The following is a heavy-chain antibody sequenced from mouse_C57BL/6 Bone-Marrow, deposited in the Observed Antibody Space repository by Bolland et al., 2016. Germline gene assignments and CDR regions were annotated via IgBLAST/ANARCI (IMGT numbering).Heavy chain of an antibody. Sequence: YADTVKGRFTISRDNAKNTLFLQMTSLRSEDTAMYYCARGSSYLYAMDYWGQG. J-gene: IGHJ4*01. D-gene: IGHD1-1*01. CDR3: ARGSSYLYAMDY. V-gene: IGHV5-17*01.